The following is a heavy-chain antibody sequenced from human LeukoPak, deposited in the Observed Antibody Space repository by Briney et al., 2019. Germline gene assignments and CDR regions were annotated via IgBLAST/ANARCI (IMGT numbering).Heavy chain of an antibody. CDR3: ARGGYYYDSSGSGMDV. J-gene: IGHJ6*02. V-gene: IGHV3-74*01. CDR2: INSDGSST. CDR1: GFTFSSYW. D-gene: IGHD3-22*01. Sequence: GGSLRLSCAASGFTFSSYWMHWVRQAPGKGLVWVSRINSDGSSTSYADSVKGRFTISRDNAKNTLYPQMNSLRAEDTAVYYCARGGYYYDSSGSGMDVWGQGTTVTVSS.